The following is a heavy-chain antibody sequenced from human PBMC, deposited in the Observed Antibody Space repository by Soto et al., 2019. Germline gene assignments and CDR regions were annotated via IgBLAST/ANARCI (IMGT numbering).Heavy chain of an antibody. D-gene: IGHD3-22*01. J-gene: IGHJ4*02. CDR2: IGDNGNSQ. Sequence: GCRRLSSAAYRLSFSDSAMTRFRQVPGKGLEWVSGIGDNGNSQYYTDSVRGRFTISRDNSKKTLFPQMKGLRAEDTAIYYCAKGGSAFYPRFFDIWGLGTLVTGSS. V-gene: IGHV3-23*01. CDR1: RLSFSDSA. CDR3: AKGGSAFYPRFFDI.